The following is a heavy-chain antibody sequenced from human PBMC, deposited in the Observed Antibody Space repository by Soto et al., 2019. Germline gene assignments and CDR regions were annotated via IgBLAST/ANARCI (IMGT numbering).Heavy chain of an antibody. V-gene: IGHV1-2*02. J-gene: IGHJ4*02. CDR2: INPNSGGT. Sequence: ASVKVSCKASGYPFTGYYMHWVRQAPGQGLEWMGWINPNSGGTNYAQKCQGRVTMTRDTSISTAYMELSRLRSDATAVYYCARVRRGCSGLCYFVYCRQGTLVTVSS. CDR3: ARVRRGCSGLCYFVY. D-gene: IGHD3-10*01. CDR1: GYPFTGYY.